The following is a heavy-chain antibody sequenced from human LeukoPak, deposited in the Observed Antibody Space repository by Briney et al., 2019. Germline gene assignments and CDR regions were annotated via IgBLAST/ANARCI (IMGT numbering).Heavy chain of an antibody. D-gene: IGHD3-3*01. V-gene: IGHV3-21*01. CDR2: ISSSSSYI. CDR1: GFTFSSYS. CDR3: ARGGTGDFWSGYNS. J-gene: IGHJ4*02. Sequence: GGSLRLSCAASGFTFSSYSMNWVRQAPGKGLEWVSSISSSSSYIYYADSVKGRFTISRDNAKNSLYLQMNSLRAEDTAVYYCARGGTGDFWSGYNSWGQGTLVTVSS.